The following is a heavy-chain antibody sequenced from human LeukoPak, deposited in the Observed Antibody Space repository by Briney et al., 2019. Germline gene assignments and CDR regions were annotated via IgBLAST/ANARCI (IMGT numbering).Heavy chain of an antibody. CDR3: ARVRCSGGSCYLKMNHYYYYYYMDV. V-gene: IGHV4-38-2*02. Sequence: SETLSLTCTVSGYSISSGYYWGWIRQPPGKGLEWIGSIYHSGSTYYNPSLKSRVTISVDTSKNQFSLKLSSVTAADTAVYYCARVRCSGGSCYLKMNHYYYYYYMDVWGKGTTVTVSS. D-gene: IGHD2-15*01. J-gene: IGHJ6*03. CDR1: GYSISSGYY. CDR2: IYHSGST.